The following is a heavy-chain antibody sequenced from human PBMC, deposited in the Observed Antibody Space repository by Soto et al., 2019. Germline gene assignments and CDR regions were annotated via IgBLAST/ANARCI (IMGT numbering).Heavy chain of an antibody. Sequence: ASVKVSCKASGGTFSSYASSWVRQAPGQGLEWMGGIIPIFGTANYAQKFQGRVTITADESTSTAYMELSSLRSEDTAVYYCARPAGDYYDSSGYYVFDYWGQGTLVTVSS. CDR2: IIPIFGTA. CDR1: GGTFSSYA. CDR3: ARPAGDYYDSSGYYVFDY. D-gene: IGHD3-22*01. V-gene: IGHV1-69*13. J-gene: IGHJ4*02.